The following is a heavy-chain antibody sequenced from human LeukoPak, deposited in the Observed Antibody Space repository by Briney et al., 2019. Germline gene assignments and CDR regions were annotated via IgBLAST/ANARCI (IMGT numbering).Heavy chain of an antibody. CDR1: GVPISSYY. D-gene: IGHD1-26*01. CDR3: ARDIVSYPHDAFDI. V-gene: IGHV4-59*01. Sequence: SDTLSLPCTVSGVPISSYYWSWIRQPPGKGLEWLGYIYYSGSTSYNPSLKSRVTISVDTSKKQFSLKLSSVTAADTAFYYCARDIVSYPHDAFDIWGQGTMVTVSS. J-gene: IGHJ3*02. CDR2: IYYSGST.